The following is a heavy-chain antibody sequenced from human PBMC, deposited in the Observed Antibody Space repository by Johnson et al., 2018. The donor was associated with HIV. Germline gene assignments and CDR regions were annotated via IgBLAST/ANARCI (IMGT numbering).Heavy chain of an antibody. J-gene: IGHJ3*02. V-gene: IGHV3-11*01. Sequence: QVQLVESGGGLIQPGGSLRLSCAASGFTVNSNYMSWVRQAPGKGLEWVSAISGSGSTIYYADSVKGRFTISRDNAKNSLYLQMNSLRAEDTAGYYCVRSGGVEWLPHGAFDIWGQGTMVTVSS. CDR2: ISGSGSTI. CDR1: GFTVNSNY. D-gene: IGHD3-3*01. CDR3: VRSGGVEWLPHGAFDI.